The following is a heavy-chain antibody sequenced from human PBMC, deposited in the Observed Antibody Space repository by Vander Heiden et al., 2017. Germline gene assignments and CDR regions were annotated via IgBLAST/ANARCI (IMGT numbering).Heavy chain of an antibody. CDR1: GFTFENHA. D-gene: IGHD5-18*01. CDR2: INWSGEFI. Sequence: EVQLLESGGGLDRPGQSLRLSCEGPGFTFENHAMHWVRQVAGKGLEWVSGINWSGEFIGYAASVRGRFTMSRDNAENVVYLQMTSLRPEDTAFYYCAKGYGDSYPHYFNDWGQGTLVTVS. V-gene: IGHV3-9*01. CDR3: AKGYGDSYPHYFND. J-gene: IGHJ4*02.